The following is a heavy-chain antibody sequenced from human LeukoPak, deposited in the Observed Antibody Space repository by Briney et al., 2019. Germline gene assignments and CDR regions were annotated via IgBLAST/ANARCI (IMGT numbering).Heavy chain of an antibody. CDR3: ASRAQYDSSGYYYNPYDAFDI. V-gene: IGHV1-46*01. Sequence: ASVKVSCKASGYTFTSYYMHWVRQAPGQGLEWMGIINPSGGSTSYAQKFQGRVTMTRDMSTSTVYMELSSLRSEDTAVYYCASRAQYDSSGYYYNPYDAFDIWGQGTMVTVSS. CDR1: GYTFTSYY. CDR2: INPSGGST. D-gene: IGHD3-22*01. J-gene: IGHJ3*02.